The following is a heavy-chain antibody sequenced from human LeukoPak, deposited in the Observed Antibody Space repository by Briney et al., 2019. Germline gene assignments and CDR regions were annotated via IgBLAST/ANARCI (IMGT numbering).Heavy chain of an antibody. V-gene: IGHV4-34*01. Sequence: GSLRLSCAASGFTFSDYYWSWIRQPPGKGLEWIGEINHSGSTNYNPSLKSRVTISVDTSKNQFSLKLSSVTAADTAVYYCARAFTIAVAAWSYFDHWGQGTLVTVSS. CDR3: ARAFTIAVAAWSYFDH. CDR1: GFTFSDYY. CDR2: INHSGST. J-gene: IGHJ4*02. D-gene: IGHD6-19*01.